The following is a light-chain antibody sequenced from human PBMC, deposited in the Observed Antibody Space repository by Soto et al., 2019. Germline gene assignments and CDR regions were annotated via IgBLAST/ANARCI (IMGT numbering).Light chain of an antibody. CDR1: TSNLGGNT. CDR3: AAWDDSLNAVV. V-gene: IGLV1-44*01. Sequence: QSVLTQPPSVSGTPRHKVSISCSGSTSNLGGNTVNWYQQLPGTAPKLLIYTNNQRPSGVPDRFSGSKSGTSASLAISGLRSEDEAEFYCAAWDDSLNAVVFGGGTKVTVL. J-gene: IGLJ2*01. CDR2: TNN.